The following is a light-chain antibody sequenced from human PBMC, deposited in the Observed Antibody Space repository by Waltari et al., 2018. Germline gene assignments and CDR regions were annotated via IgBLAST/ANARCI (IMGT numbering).Light chain of an antibody. Sequence: SYELTQPPSVSVSPGQTARITCSGNELPTKYAYWYQQKPGQAPVFIIYKDIERPSGIPERFSGSSSGTIVTLTISGVQAEDEAEYYCQSSDSSSTYVVFGGGTKLTVL. CDR2: KDI. J-gene: IGLJ2*01. V-gene: IGLV3-25*03. CDR3: QSSDSSSTYVV. CDR1: ELPTKY.